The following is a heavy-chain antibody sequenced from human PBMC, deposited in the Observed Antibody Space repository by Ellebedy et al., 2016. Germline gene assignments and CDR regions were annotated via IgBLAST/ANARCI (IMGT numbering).Heavy chain of an antibody. CDR2: IPHSGSI. J-gene: IGHJ6*02. Sequence: GSLRLSCAVSGGSLRASYWTWILPAPVXXXDXXGDIPHSGSINYNPSLKSRATISFATSDTHPGPSNNQFSFTFTSVTAADTAVYYCAKGPGITPSTYYSSASDVWGQGTMVTVSS. D-gene: IGHD3-22*01. CDR1: GGSLRASY. CDR3: AKGPGITPSTYYSSASDV. V-gene: IGHV4-34*01.